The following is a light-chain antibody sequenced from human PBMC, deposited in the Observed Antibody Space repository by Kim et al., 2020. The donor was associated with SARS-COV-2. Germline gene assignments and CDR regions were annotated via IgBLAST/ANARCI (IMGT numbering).Light chain of an antibody. V-gene: IGLV3-1*01. CDR3: QAWDSSTWV. J-gene: IGLJ3*02. Sequence: PSMSVSPGQTASITCSGYKLGNKYVCWYRQKPGQSPLLVIYQDNLRPSGIPERFSGSNSGNTATLTISGTQAMDEADYYCQAWDSSTWVFGGGTKVTVL. CDR1: KLGNKY. CDR2: QDN.